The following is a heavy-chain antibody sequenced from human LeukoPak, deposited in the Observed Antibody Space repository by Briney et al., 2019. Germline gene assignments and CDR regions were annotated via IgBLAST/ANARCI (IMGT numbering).Heavy chain of an antibody. J-gene: IGHJ5*02. D-gene: IGHD2-15*01. V-gene: IGHV4-34*01. Sequence: SETLSLTCAVYGGSFSGYYWSWIRQPPGKGLEWIGEINHSGSTNYNPSLKSRVTISVDTSKNQFSLKLSSVTAADTAVYYCARVPLVVVVAATRGAGENWFDPWGQGTLVTVSS. CDR3: ARVPLVVVVAATRGAGENWFDP. CDR2: INHSGST. CDR1: GGSFSGYY.